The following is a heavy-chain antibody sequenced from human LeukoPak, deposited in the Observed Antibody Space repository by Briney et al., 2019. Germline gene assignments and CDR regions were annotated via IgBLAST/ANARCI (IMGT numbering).Heavy chain of an antibody. D-gene: IGHD3-22*01. J-gene: IGHJ4*02. Sequence: GGSLRLSCAASGFTFTYAWMSWVRQAPGKGLECVGRIISKTSGGTTEYAAPVKGRFTISRDDSTDTVYLQMNSLKTEDTAVYYCIADTAESSAYPFDYWGQGTTVTVSS. CDR2: IISKTSGGTT. CDR3: IADTAESSAYPFDY. V-gene: IGHV3-15*01. CDR1: GFTFTYAW.